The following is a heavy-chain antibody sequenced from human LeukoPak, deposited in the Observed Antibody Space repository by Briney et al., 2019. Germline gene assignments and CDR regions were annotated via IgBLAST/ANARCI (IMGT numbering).Heavy chain of an antibody. CDR3: AKRYCSGSSCSFFDY. D-gene: IGHD2-15*01. CDR2: IEFDGSQK. CDR1: GVASGFVFSGLG. V-gene: IGHV3-30*02. Sequence: GGSLRLSCAASGVASGFVFSGLGMHWVRQAPGKGLEWVAFIEFDGSQKHFADSVQGRFTISRDNAKNSLYLQMNSLRAEDTAVYYCAKRYCSGSSCSFFDYWGQGTLVTVSS. J-gene: IGHJ4*02.